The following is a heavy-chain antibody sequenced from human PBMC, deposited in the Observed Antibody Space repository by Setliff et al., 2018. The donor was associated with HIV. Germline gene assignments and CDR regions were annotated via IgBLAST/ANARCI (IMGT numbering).Heavy chain of an antibody. J-gene: IGHJ3*02. Sequence: GGSLRLSCTASGFTLINYEMNWVRQAPGKGLEWVSVIYSGSSTYYADSVKGRFTISRENSKNTLYLQMNSLRAEDTAVYYCARATYSSSWYKGLGAFDIWGQGTMVTVSS. CDR1: GFTLINYE. D-gene: IGHD6-13*01. CDR2: IYSGSST. V-gene: IGHV3-66*01. CDR3: ARATYSSSWYKGLGAFDI.